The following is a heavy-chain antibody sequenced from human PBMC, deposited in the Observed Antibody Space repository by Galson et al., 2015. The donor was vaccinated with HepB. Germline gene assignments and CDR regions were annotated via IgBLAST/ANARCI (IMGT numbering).Heavy chain of an antibody. J-gene: IGHJ4*02. CDR3: ARGIAAAGTRFDY. CDR1: GYTFTSYA. D-gene: IGHD6-13*01. Sequence: SVKVSCKASGYTFTSYAMHWVRQAPGQRLEWMGWINAGNGNTKYSQKFQGRVTITRDTSASTAYMELSSLRSEDTAVYYCARGIAAAGTRFDYWGQGTLVTVSS. V-gene: IGHV1-3*01. CDR2: INAGNGNT.